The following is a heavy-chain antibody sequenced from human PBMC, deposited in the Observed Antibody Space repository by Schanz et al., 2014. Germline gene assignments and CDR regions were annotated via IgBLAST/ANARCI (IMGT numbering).Heavy chain of an antibody. D-gene: IGHD2-2*01. CDR2: IKQDGIEK. V-gene: IGHV3-7*01. Sequence: EVQLVESGGGLVQPGGSLRLSCAASGFTFGNFFMSWVRQAPGKGLEWVADIKQDGIEKYYVDSVKGRFTISRDNSKNTLYLQMNSLRAEDTAVYYCAKEKGDCSSTSCSYYFDYWGQGTLVTVSS. CDR1: GFTFGNFF. J-gene: IGHJ4*02. CDR3: AKEKGDCSSTSCSYYFDY.